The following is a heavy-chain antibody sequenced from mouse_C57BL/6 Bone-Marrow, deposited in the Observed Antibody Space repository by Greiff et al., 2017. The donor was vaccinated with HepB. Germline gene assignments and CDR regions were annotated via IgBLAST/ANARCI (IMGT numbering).Heavy chain of an antibody. D-gene: IGHD1-1*01. CDR3: VRHETTVEGYAMDY. CDR1: GFSFNTYA. J-gene: IGHJ4*01. V-gene: IGHV10-1*01. CDR2: IRSKSNNYAT. Sequence: EVKVVESGGGLVQPKGSLKLSCAASGFSFNTYAMNWVRQAPGKGLEWVARIRSKSNNYATYYADSVKDRFTISRDDSESMLYLQMNNLKTEDTAMYYCVRHETTVEGYAMDYWGQGTSVTVSS.